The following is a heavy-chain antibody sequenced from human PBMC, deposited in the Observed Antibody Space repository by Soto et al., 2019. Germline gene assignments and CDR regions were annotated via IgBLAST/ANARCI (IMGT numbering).Heavy chain of an antibody. Sequence: QVQLVESGGGVVPPGRSLRLSCAASGFTFSTYGMHWVRQAAGRGLEWVAVISYDGSNKYYADSVKGRFTISRDNSKNTLYLQMNSLRPEETAVYYCAKDGWMATIRGDAFDIWGQGTMVTVSS. J-gene: IGHJ3*02. D-gene: IGHD5-12*01. CDR1: GFTFSTYG. CDR3: AKDGWMATIRGDAFDI. V-gene: IGHV3-30*18. CDR2: ISYDGSNK.